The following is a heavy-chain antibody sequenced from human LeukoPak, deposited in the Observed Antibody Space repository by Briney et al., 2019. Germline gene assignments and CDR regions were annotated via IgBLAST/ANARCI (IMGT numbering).Heavy chain of an antibody. CDR2: ISTRDTT. Sequence: GGSLRLSCAASGFTFSNYYFSWVRQAPGKGLEWISYISTRDTTQYADSVRGRLITSRDNAKNSLHLQMNSLRADDTAVYYCARGDYGSSLNFWGQGTLVTVSS. V-gene: IGHV3-11*01. CDR3: ARGDYGSSLNF. J-gene: IGHJ4*02. CDR1: GFTFSNYY. D-gene: IGHD4-17*01.